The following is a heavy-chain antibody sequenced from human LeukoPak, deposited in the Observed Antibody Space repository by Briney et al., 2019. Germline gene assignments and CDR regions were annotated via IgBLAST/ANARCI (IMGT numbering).Heavy chain of an antibody. D-gene: IGHD5-18*01. Sequence: GGSLRLSCAASGFTFSSYEMNWVRQAPGKGLEWVSYISSSGSTICYADSVKGRFTISRDNAKNSLYLQMNSLRAEDTAVYYCAKESLTWIQLWSPYDYWGQGTLVTVSS. CDR2: ISSSGSTI. CDR3: AKESLTWIQLWSPYDY. CDR1: GFTFSSYE. V-gene: IGHV3-48*03. J-gene: IGHJ4*02.